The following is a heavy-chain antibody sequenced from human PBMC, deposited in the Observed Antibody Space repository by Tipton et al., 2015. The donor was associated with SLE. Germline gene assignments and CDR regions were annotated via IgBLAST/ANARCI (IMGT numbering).Heavy chain of an antibody. CDR1: GGSISSGSYY. J-gene: IGHJ6*03. D-gene: IGHD3-16*01. CDR2: IYTSGST. CDR3: VRGGSYGYPSYMDV. V-gene: IGHV4-61*02. Sequence: TLSLTCTVSGGSISSGSYYWSWIRQPAGKGLEWIGRIYTSGSTNYNPSLKSRVSISIDTSKNQFSLKLSSVTAADTAIYYCVRGGSYGYPSYMDVWGKGTTVTVSS.